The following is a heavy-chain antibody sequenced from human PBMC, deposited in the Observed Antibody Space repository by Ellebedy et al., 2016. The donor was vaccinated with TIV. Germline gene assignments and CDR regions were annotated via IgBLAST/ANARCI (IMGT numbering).Heavy chain of an antibody. Sequence: MPSETLSLTCAVTGSSSTAYYWRWIRQSPRKGLEWIGYLYYSGHSNYNPTLKTRVAISVDMSKNQVSLNVTSVTAADTAIYYCATFTVSTGEFDYWGQGTLVSVSS. CDR1: GSSSTAYY. V-gene: IGHV4-59*01. J-gene: IGHJ4*02. CDR2: LYYSGHS. D-gene: IGHD4-17*01. CDR3: ATFTVSTGEFDY.